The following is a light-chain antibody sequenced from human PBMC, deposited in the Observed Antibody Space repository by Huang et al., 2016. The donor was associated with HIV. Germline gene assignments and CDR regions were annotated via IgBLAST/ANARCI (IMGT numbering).Light chain of an antibody. Sequence: IYLTQHPSSLAASVGDRVTITCRASQDIRTYLAWYQQKPGKAPKVLISSASTLQSGVPSRFSGSGSGTDFPLTISSLQPEDYATYFCQQLNSYPIFSFGPGTKVD. V-gene: IGKV1-9*01. CDR3: QQLNSYPIFS. CDR2: SAS. CDR1: QDIRTY. J-gene: IGKJ3*01.